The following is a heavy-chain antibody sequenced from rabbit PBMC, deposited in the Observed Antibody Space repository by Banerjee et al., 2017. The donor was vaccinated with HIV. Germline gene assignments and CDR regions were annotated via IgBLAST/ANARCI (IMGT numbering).Heavy chain of an antibody. Sequence: QSLEESGGDLVKPGASLTLTCTASGFSFSSTDYMCWVRQAPGKGLEWIACIAGGSSGSTYYASWAKGRFTISKTSSTTVTLQLTSLTAADTATYFCARGDYADYGYAYNYFNLWGPGTLVTVS. D-gene: IGHD6-1*01. J-gene: IGHJ4*01. CDR3: ARGDYADYGYAYNYFNL. V-gene: IGHV1S40*01. CDR2: IAGGSSGST. CDR1: GFSFSSTDY.